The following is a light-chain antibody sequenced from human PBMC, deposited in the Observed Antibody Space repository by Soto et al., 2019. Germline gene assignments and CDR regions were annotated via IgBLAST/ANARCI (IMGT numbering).Light chain of an antibody. Sequence: MLTQSPGTLSLSPKERATLSCRASQTVTSNFLAWYQEKPGQAPRLLIYGASSRATGIPDRFSGSGSETDFTLTISRLEPEDFAVYYCRQYGRSLGFAFGGGTKVDI. CDR3: RQYGRSLGFA. V-gene: IGKV3-20*01. J-gene: IGKJ4*01. CDR1: QTVTSNF. CDR2: GAS.